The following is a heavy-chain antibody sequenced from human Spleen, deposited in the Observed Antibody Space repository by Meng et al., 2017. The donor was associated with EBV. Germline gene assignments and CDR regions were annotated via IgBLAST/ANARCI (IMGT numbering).Heavy chain of an antibody. CDR2: IHWDDDK. D-gene: IGHD3-16*01. V-gene: IGHV2-5*02. CDR3: AHSLRRKTYYAYEFDY. CDR1: CFSLYSEGIA. J-gene: IGHJ4*02. Sequence: TLNALRPARVQPTPTLPTTFTSHCFSLYSEGIAVGWFRQPPGKALEWLALIHWDDDKRYNPTLETRLTVTKDTTKNQVVLTMTNVDPVDTGTYYCAHSLRRKTYYAYEFDYWGQGTLVTVFS.